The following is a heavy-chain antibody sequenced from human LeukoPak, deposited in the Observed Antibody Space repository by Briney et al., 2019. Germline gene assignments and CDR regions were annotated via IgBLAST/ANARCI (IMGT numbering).Heavy chain of an antibody. CDR2: ISTSSSTK. V-gene: IGHV3-48*01. J-gene: IGHJ5*01. D-gene: IGHD6-13*01. CDR1: GFTFSSYT. CDR3: AKDLAYSSSWYRLDS. Sequence: GGSLRLSCAASGFTFSSYTMNWVRQAPGKGLEWVSYISTSSSTKYYADSVKGRFTISRDNSKNTLYLQMNSLRAEDTAVYYCAKDLAYSSSWYRLDSWGQGTLVTVSS.